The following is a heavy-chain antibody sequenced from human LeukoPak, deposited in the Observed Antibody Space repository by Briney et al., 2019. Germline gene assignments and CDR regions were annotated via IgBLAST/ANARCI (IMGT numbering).Heavy chain of an antibody. CDR2: INPNSGGT. CDR1: GYTFTGYY. J-gene: IGHJ4*02. D-gene: IGHD3-16*02. Sequence: ASVKVSCKASGYTFTGYYMHWVRQAPGQGLEWMGRINPNSGGTNYAQKFQGRVTMTRDTSISTAYMELSRLRSDDTAVYYCAVLMITFGGVIAQTLTLDYRGQGTLVTVSS. CDR3: AVLMITFGGVIAQTLTLDY. V-gene: IGHV1-2*06.